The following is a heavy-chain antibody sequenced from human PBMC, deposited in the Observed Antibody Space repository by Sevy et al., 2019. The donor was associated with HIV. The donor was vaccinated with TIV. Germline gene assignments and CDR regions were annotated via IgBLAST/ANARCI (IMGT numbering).Heavy chain of an antibody. CDR2: ISGSGGST. D-gene: IGHD2-15*01. CDR1: GFTFSSYA. J-gene: IGHJ5*02. CDR3: AKAGRLPLYWFDP. V-gene: IGHV3-23*01. Sequence: GGSLRLSCAASGFTFSSYAMSWVRLAPGKGLEWVSAISGSGGSTDYADSVKGRFTISRDNSKNTLYLQMNSLRAEDTAVYYYAKAGRLPLYWFDPWGQGTLVTVSS.